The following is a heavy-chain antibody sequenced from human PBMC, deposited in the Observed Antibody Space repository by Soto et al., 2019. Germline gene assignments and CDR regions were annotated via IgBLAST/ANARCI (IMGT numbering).Heavy chain of an antibody. Sequence: EVQLLESGGGLVQPGGSLRLSCAASGFTFSSYAMSWVRQAPGKGLKGVSAISGSGGSTYYADSVKGRFTISRDNSKNTQYLQMNSLRAEDTAVYYCSFYYGSGTHHDAFDIWGQGTMVTVSS. CDR1: GFTFSSYA. V-gene: IGHV3-23*01. CDR2: ISGSGGST. CDR3: SFYYGSGTHHDAFDI. J-gene: IGHJ3*02. D-gene: IGHD3-10*01.